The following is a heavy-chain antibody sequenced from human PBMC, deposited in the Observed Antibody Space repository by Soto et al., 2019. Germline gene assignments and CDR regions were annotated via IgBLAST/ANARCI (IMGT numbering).Heavy chain of an antibody. CDR2: INPSGGST. D-gene: IGHD4-17*01. J-gene: IGHJ3*02. Sequence: GASVKVSCKASGYTFTCYYMHWVRQAPGQGLEWMGIINPSGGSTSYAQKFQGRVTMTRDTSTSTVYMELSSLRSEDTAVYYCAPTVTKAGHFAIRGQGTMVTVSS. V-gene: IGHV1-46*01. CDR3: APTVTKAGHFAI. CDR1: GYTFTCYY.